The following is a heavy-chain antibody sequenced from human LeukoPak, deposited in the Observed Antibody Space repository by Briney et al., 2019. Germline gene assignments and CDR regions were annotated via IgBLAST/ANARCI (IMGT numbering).Heavy chain of an antibody. CDR2: ISSSGSTI. Sequence: GGSLRLSCAASGFTFSDYYMSWIRQAPGKGLEWVSYISSSGSTIYYADSVKGRFTISRDNAKNSLYLQMNSRRAEDTAVYYCARVREPAYSSGYYSLNYYYYYMDVWGKGTTVTVSS. V-gene: IGHV3-11*01. CDR1: GFTFSDYY. D-gene: IGHD3-22*01. CDR3: ARVREPAYSSGYYSLNYYYYYMDV. J-gene: IGHJ6*03.